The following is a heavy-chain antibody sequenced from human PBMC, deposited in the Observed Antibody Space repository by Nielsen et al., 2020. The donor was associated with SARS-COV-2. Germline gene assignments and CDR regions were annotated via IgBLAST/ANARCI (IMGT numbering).Heavy chain of an antibody. CDR1: GFSFTSHA. CDR3: ARDQDGGAATSNWYFDL. D-gene: IGHD6-25*01. CDR2: ISADGTND. Sequence: GGSLRLSCAASGFSFTSHAMHWVRQAPGKGLEWLTIISADGTNDHYADSVRGRFTVSRDNAENSLYLQMNSLRDEDTAVYYCARDQDGGAATSNWYFDLWGRGTLVIVSS. V-gene: IGHV3-30*04. J-gene: IGHJ2*01.